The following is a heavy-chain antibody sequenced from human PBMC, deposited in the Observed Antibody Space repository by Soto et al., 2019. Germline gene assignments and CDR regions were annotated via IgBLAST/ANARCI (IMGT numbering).Heavy chain of an antibody. J-gene: IGHJ4*02. CDR3: ARDQDDILTGYNFDY. CDR2: ISYDGSNK. CDR1: GFTFSSYA. D-gene: IGHD3-9*01. V-gene: IGHV3-30-3*01. Sequence: GGSLRLSCAASGFTFSSYAMHWVRQAPGKGLEWVAVISYDGSNKYYADSVKGRFTIPRDNSKNTLYLQMNSLRAEDTAVYYCARDQDDILTGYNFDYWGQGTLVTVSS.